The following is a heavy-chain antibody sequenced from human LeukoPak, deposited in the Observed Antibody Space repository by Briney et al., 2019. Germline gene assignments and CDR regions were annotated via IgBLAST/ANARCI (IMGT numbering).Heavy chain of an antibody. Sequence: GGSLRLSCAVSGFTFSIYAMSWVRQTPGKGLQWVSVIYTGGSTYYADSVKGRFTISRDNSKNTLYLQMNSLRAEDTAVYYCARVFYSGYSRWFDPWGQGTLVTVS. J-gene: IGHJ5*02. D-gene: IGHD5-12*01. CDR2: IYTGGST. CDR3: ARVFYSGYSRWFDP. V-gene: IGHV3-66*01. CDR1: GFTFSIYA.